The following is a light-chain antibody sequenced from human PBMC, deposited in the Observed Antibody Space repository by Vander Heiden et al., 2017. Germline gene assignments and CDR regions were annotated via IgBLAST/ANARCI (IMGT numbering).Light chain of an antibody. CDR1: KLGNKY. CDR3: EARDSTALYV. CDR2: QDN. V-gene: IGLV3-1*01. Sequence: SYDLTQSPSVSVSPGQTASLTCSGDKLGNKYVSWYQQRPGQAPVLVIYQDNKRPSGIPERFSGFNSGTTATLTSSGTQAVDEADYFCEARDSTALYVFGSGTKVTVL. J-gene: IGLJ1*01.